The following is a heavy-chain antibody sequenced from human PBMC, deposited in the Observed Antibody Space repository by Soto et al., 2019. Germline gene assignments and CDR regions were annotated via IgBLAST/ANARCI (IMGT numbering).Heavy chain of an antibody. J-gene: IGHJ4*02. Sequence: SKTRSLTYVVYIWSSSAYYWSWVRQPPGKGLEWIGEINHSGSTNYNPSLKSRVSMSVDTSKNQFSLKLSSVTAADTAVYYCARTSRFDYWGQGTLVTVS. V-gene: IGHV4-34*01. CDR3: ARTSRFDY. D-gene: IGHD6-6*01. CDR2: INHSGST. CDR1: IWSSSAYY.